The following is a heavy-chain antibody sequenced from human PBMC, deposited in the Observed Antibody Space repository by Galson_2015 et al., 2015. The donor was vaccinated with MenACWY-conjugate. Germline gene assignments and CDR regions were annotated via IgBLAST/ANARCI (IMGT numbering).Heavy chain of an antibody. CDR3: ARVPRRIYDSSGYYFDS. V-gene: IGHV3-23*01. CDR1: GFTFRNYA. D-gene: IGHD3-22*01. CDR2: ISSASYST. J-gene: IGHJ4*02. Sequence: SLRLSCAASGFTFRNYAMNWVRQTPGKGLEWVSSISSASYSTYYADSVKGRFTVSRVDSQGTLYLQMNSLRADDTAVYYCARVPRRIYDSSGYYFDSWGQGTLVTVSS.